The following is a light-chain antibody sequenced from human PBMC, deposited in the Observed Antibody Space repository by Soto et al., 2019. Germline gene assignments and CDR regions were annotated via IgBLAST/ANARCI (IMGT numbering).Light chain of an antibody. CDR2: AAS. Sequence: AIQMTPSPSSLSSSLGDRVTIPLPARQGIRNDLAWYQQMLRKAPNLLIYAASHLQSGVPSRLSASGSGTDFTLTIHSLQPEHFATYYCQQSHTIPLTFGQGPLLQ. CDR3: QQSHTIPLT. CDR1: QGIRND. J-gene: IGKJ5*01. V-gene: IGKV1-6*01.